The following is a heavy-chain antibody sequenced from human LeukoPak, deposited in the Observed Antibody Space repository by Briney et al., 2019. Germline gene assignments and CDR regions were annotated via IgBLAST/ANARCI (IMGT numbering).Heavy chain of an antibody. CDR3: AKEIDTLGTNAFDI. CDR2: INEDGGKT. Sequence: GVTLRLSCAASGFSFDDYPMHWVRQAPGKGLEWVSLINEDGGKTFYADSVRGRFTISRDNSKNSLYLQMNSLRTEDTALYYCAKEIDTLGTNAFDIWGQGTIVTVSS. J-gene: IGHJ3*02. CDR1: GFSFDDYP. D-gene: IGHD2-15*01. V-gene: IGHV3-43*02.